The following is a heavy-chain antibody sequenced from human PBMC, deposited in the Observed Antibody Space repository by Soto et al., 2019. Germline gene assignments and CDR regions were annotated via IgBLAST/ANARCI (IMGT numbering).Heavy chain of an antibody. CDR2: ISSSGSTI. CDR3: ARDKRQWLVEYVVDY. J-gene: IGHJ4*02. D-gene: IGHD6-19*01. V-gene: IGHV3-11*01. Sequence: LRLSCAASGFTFSDYYMSWIRQAPGKGLEWVSYISSSGSTIYYADSVKGRFTISRDNAKNSLYLQMNSLRAEDTAVYYCARDKRQWLVEYVVDYWGQGTLVTVSS. CDR1: GFTFSDYY.